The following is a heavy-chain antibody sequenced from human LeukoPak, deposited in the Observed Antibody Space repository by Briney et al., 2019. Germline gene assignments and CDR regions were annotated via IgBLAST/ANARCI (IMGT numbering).Heavy chain of an antibody. J-gene: IGHJ4*02. Sequence: VASVKVSCKASGGTFSSYAISWVRQAPGQGLEWMGGIIPIFGTANYAQKFQGRVTITADESTSTAYMELSSLRSEDTAVYYCARDFATVTIGGYFDYWGQGTLVTVSS. CDR2: IIPIFGTA. V-gene: IGHV1-69*13. D-gene: IGHD4-17*01. CDR1: GGTFSSYA. CDR3: ARDFATVTIGGYFDY.